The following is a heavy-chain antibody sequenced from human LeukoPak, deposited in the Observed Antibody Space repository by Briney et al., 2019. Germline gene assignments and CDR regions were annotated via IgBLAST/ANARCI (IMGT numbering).Heavy chain of an antibody. CDR3: AKSWDFWSGYLDY. V-gene: IGHV3-7*03. CDR2: IQQHGSET. CDR1: GFIFSNYW. Sequence: GGSLRLSCEGSGFIFSNYWMSWVRQAPGKGLEWVANIQQHGSETYYGDSVKGRFTISRDNAKNSLYLQMNSLRAEDMALYYCAKSWDFWSGYLDYWGQGTLVTVSS. D-gene: IGHD3-3*01. J-gene: IGHJ4*02.